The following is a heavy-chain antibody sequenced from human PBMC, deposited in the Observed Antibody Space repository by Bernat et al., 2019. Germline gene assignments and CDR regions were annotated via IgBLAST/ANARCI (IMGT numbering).Heavy chain of an antibody. CDR3: AHGSGWLFDH. CDR2: IYWNDDN. V-gene: IGHV2-5*01. CDR1: GFSLSSTAVG. J-gene: IGHJ4*02. D-gene: IGHD6-19*01. Sequence: QITLKESGPTLLKPTQTLTLTCTFSGFSLSSTAVGVGWIRQPPGKPLEWLALIYWNDDNKYSPSLKNRLSITKDTSGNQVVLTLTNVDPVDTATYFCAHGSGWLFDHWGPGTLVTVSS.